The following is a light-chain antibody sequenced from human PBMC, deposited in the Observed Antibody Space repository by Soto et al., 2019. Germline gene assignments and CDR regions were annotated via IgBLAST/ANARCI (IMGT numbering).Light chain of an antibody. CDR3: SSYISTGTLGV. V-gene: IGLV2-14*03. J-gene: IGLJ3*02. Sequence: QSALTQPASVSGSPGQSITISCTGTSSDIGGYNYVSWYQQHPGKAPKLMIYDVSNRPSGVSNRFSGSKSGNTASLTISGLQAEDEADYYCSSYISTGTLGVFGGGTKVTVL. CDR1: SSDIGGYNY. CDR2: DVS.